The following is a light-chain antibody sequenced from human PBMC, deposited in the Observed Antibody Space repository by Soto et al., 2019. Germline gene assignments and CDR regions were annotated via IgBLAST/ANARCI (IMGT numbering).Light chain of an antibody. CDR2: ASS. V-gene: IGKV1-27*01. J-gene: IGKJ1*01. Sequence: DIPMTQSPSSLSASVGDRVTITCRASQGISNYLAWYKQKPGKVPKLLIFASSTLQSGVPSRFSGSGSGTDVTLTISSLQPEDVATYYCQRYNSAPWTFGQGTKVEIK. CDR1: QGISNY. CDR3: QRYNSAPWT.